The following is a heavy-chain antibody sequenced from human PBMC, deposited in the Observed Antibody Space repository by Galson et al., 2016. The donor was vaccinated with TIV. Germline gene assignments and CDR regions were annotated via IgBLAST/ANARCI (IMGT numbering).Heavy chain of an antibody. CDR3: ASVAWFPGLSLDN. CDR1: GDSLSDLS. J-gene: IGHJ4*02. Sequence: SVKVSCKVSGDSLSDLSMHWVRQAPGKGLEWMGGFDPEQHEKIYVQKLQGRVTLTEDTSTDTAFLELSSLSFEDTAVYYCASVAWFPGLSLDNWGQGTLVIVSS. CDR2: FDPEQHEK. D-gene: IGHD2/OR15-2a*01. V-gene: IGHV1-24*01.